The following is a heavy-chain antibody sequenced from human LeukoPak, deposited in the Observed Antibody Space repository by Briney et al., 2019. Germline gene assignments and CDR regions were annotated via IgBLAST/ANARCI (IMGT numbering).Heavy chain of an antibody. V-gene: IGHV3-21*01. CDR2: ISSSSSYI. J-gene: IGHJ5*02. CDR3: AGGYSSSWYTFDP. D-gene: IGHD6-13*01. CDR1: GLTFSSYN. Sequence: PGGWLRLSCAASGLTFSSYNMNLVRQAPGKGLEWVSSISSSSSYIYYADSMKGRFTISRDNAKSSVYLQMNSLRAEDTAVYYCAGGYSSSWYTFDPWGQGTLVTVSS.